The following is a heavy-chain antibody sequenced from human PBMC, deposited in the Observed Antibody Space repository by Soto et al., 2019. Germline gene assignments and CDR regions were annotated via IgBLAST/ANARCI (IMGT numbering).Heavy chain of an antibody. J-gene: IGHJ4*02. CDR3: ARGRYLDSSDYWVANLPFDH. D-gene: IGHD3-22*01. CDR2: ISRSGRGSA. V-gene: IGHV3-23*01. Sequence: PGGSLRLSGAASDFTFNSYVMTWVRQAPGEGLEWVSSISRSGRGSAYYADSVKGRFTISRDDSENTLFLQMNNPRDEDTALYYCARGRYLDSSDYWVANLPFDHWGLGALVTVSS. CDR1: DFTFNSYV.